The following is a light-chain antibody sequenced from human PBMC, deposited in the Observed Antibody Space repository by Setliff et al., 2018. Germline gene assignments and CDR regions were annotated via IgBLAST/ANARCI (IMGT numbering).Light chain of an antibody. J-gene: IGKJ4*01. CDR2: DAS. CDR1: QPINRY. V-gene: IGKV3-11*01. Sequence: EVVLTQSPATLSFSPGESATLSRRASQPINRYIAWYQQKPGQAPRLLIYDASTRATGTPARFSGSGSETDFTLTISSLEPGDFAIYYCQQRNNWPLTFGGGTKVDIK. CDR3: QQRNNWPLT.